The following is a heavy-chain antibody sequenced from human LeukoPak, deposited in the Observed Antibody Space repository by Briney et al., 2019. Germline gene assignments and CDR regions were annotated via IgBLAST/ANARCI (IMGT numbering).Heavy chain of an antibody. D-gene: IGHD6-19*01. CDR1: GYTLTELS. CDR3: ATDRGGSGWFYYFDY. Sequence: ASVKVSCKVSGYTLTELSMHWVRQAPGKGLEWMGGFDPEDGETIYAQKFQGRVTMTEDTSTGTAYMELSSLRSEDTAVYYCATDRGGSGWFYYFDYWGQGTLVTVSS. V-gene: IGHV1-24*01. J-gene: IGHJ4*02. CDR2: FDPEDGET.